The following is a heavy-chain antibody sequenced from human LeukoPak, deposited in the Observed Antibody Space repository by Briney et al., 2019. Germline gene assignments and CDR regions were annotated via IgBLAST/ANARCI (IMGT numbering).Heavy chain of an antibody. CDR2: ISSSGSIK. CDR3: ARGSSTTVTGAFDI. V-gene: IGHV3-48*03. J-gene: IGHJ3*02. Sequence: GGSLRLSCIASGFAFNSYEMNWVRQAPGKGLEWVSYISSSGSIKHYADSVKGRFTISRDNAKNSLYLQMNSLRAEDTAVYYCARGSSTTVTGAFDIWGQGTMVTVSS. CDR1: GFAFNSYE. D-gene: IGHD4-17*01.